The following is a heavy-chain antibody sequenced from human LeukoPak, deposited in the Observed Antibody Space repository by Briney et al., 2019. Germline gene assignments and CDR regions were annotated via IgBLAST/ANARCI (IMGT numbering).Heavy chain of an antibody. J-gene: IGHJ4*02. V-gene: IGHV4-61*02. Sequence: SETLSLTCTVSGGSISSGSYYWSWIRQPAGKGLEWIGRIYTSGSTNYNPSLKSRVTISVDTSKNQFSLKLSSVTAADTAVYYCARTPQYQLLWRGGYFDYWGQGTLVTVSS. CDR2: IYTSGST. CDR3: ARTPQYQLLWRGGYFDY. D-gene: IGHD2-2*01. CDR1: GGSISSGSYY.